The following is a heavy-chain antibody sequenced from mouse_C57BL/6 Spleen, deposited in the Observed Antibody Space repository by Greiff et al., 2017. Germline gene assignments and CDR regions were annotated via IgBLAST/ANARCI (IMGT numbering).Heavy chain of an antibody. V-gene: IGHV5-9*01. Sequence: EVNLVESGGGLVKPGGSPKLSCAASGFTFSSYTMSWVRQTPEKRLEWVATISGGGGNTYYPDSVKGRFTISRDNAKNTLYLQMSSLRSEDTALYYCARHYYGSCYDYWGQGTTLTVSS. CDR1: GFTFSSYT. D-gene: IGHD1-1*01. J-gene: IGHJ2*01. CDR2: ISGGGGNT. CDR3: ARHYYGSCYDY.